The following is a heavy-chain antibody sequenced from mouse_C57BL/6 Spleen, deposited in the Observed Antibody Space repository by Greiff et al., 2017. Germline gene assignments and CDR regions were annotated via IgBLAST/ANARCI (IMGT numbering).Heavy chain of an antibody. CDR3: ARGVGGGYFDV. V-gene: IGHV1-64*01. CDR2: IHPNSGST. D-gene: IGHD1-1*02. CDR1: GYTFTSYW. Sequence: QVQLQQPGAELVKPGASVKLSCKASGYTFTSYWMHWVKQRPGQGLEWIGMIHPNSGSTNYNEKFKSKATLTVDKSSNTAYMQLSSLTSEDSAVYYCARGVGGGYFDVWGTGTTVTVSS. J-gene: IGHJ1*03.